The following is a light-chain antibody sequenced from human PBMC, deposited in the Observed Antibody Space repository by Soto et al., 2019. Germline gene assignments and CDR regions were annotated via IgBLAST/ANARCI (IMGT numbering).Light chain of an antibody. J-gene: IGKJ4*01. CDR2: AAS. Sequence: DIQMTQSPSSLSASVGDRVTITCRASQGISNYVAWHQQKPGKVPKLLIYAASTLQSGVSSRFSGSGSVTDFTLTISSLQPEDVATYYCQKYNSDPLTFGGGTKVEIK. CDR1: QGISNY. CDR3: QKYNSDPLT. V-gene: IGKV1-27*01.